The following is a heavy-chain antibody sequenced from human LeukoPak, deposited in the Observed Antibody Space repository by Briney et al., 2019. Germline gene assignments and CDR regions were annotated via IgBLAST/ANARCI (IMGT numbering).Heavy chain of an antibody. CDR1: GFPFSSYW. J-gene: IGHJ4*02. CDR2: ISGDGTIK. CDR3: SRSQFDY. V-gene: IGHV3-74*03. Sequence: GGSLRLSCEPSGFPFSSYWMLWVRQAAGKGLVWVSRISGDGTIKTYADFVRGRFIISRDNTKNILYLQMNSLKVEDTATYFCSRSQFDYWGQGVLVTVSS.